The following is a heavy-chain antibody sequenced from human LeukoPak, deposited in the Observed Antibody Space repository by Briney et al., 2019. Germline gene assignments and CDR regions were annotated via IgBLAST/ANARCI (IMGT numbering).Heavy chain of an antibody. Sequence: SETLSLTCTVSGGSISSYYWSWIRQPPGKGLEWIGSIYYSGSTYYNPSLKSRVTISVDTSKNQFSLKLSSVTAADTAVYYCARDHGTTGTTAAFDIWGQGTMVTVSS. D-gene: IGHD1-1*01. CDR1: GGSISSYY. J-gene: IGHJ3*02. CDR3: ARDHGTTGTTAAFDI. V-gene: IGHV4-39*07. CDR2: IYYSGST.